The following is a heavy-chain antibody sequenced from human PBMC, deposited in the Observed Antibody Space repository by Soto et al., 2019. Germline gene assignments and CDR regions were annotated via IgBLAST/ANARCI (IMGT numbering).Heavy chain of an antibody. CDR2: IYYTGSA. J-gene: IGHJ5*02. CDR3: ARFGSSSGNWFDP. V-gene: IGHV4-31*03. CDR1: GGSISSGGYY. Sequence: QVQLQESGPGLVKPSQTLSLTCTVSGGSISSGGYYWSWIRQHPGKGLEWIGYIYYTGSAYYNPSLESRVTISVDASKNQSSLKLSSVTAADTAVYYCARFGSSSGNWFDPWGQGTLVTVSS. D-gene: IGHD6-6*01.